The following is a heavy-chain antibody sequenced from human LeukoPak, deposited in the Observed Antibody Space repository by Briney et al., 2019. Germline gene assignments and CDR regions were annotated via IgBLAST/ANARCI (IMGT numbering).Heavy chain of an antibody. CDR1: GFTFSSYA. Sequence: GRSLRLSCAASGFTFSSYAMHWVRQAPGKGLEWVAVISYDGSNKYYADSVKGRFTISRDNSKNTLYLQMNSLRDEDTAVYYCARAAPYYYDSSGYSAFDSWGQGTMVTVSA. J-gene: IGHJ3*02. CDR2: ISYDGSNK. CDR3: ARAAPYYYDSSGYSAFDS. D-gene: IGHD3-22*01. V-gene: IGHV3-30-3*01.